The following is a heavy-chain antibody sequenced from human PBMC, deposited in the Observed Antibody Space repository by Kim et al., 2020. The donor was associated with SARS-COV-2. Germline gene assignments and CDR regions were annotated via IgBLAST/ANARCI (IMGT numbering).Heavy chain of an antibody. D-gene: IGHD3-22*01. J-gene: IGHJ4*02. CDR2: ISAYNGNT. CDR1: GYTFTSYG. Sequence: ASVKVSCKASGYTFTSYGISWVRQAPGQGLEWMGWISAYNGNTNYAQKLQGRVTMTTDTSTSTAYMELRSLRSDDTAVYYCAREEYTYYYDSSGYAGTVDYWGQGTLVTVSS. CDR3: AREEYTYYYDSSGYAGTVDY. V-gene: IGHV1-18*04.